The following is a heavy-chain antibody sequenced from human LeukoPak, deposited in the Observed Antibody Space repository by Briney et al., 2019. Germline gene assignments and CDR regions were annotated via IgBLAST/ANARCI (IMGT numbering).Heavy chain of an antibody. D-gene: IGHD1-26*01. CDR1: GFTSDDYA. CDR2: ISWNSGSI. V-gene: IGHV3-9*02. J-gene: IGHJ4*02. CDR3: TKGRGGGTAYCFDY. Sequence: GGSLRLSCAASGFTSDDYAMHWVRHAPGRGLEWVSGISWNSGSIGYADSVKGRFTISRDDAKNSLYLQMNSLRAEDTAFYYCTKGRGGGTAYCFDYWGQGILVTVSP.